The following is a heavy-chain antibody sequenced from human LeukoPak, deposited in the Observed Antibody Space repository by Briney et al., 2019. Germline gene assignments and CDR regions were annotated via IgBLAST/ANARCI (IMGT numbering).Heavy chain of an antibody. CDR1: GGSMNLFY. J-gene: IGHJ4*02. V-gene: IGHV4-59*01. Sequence: SETLSLTCTVSGGSMNLFYWSWIRQPAGKGLEWLGYIYESGSTDYHPSLKSRIAMSLDTSKNQYSLEVSSMTAADTAVYYCARGLRMAMTGMIWDSWGQGTPVTVSS. CDR2: IYESGST. D-gene: IGHD6-19*01. CDR3: ARGLRMAMTGMIWDS.